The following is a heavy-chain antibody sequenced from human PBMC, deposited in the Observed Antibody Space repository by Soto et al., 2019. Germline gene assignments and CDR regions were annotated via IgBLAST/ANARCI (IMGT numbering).Heavy chain of an antibody. Sequence: QVQLVQSGAEVKKPGASVKVSCKASGYTFSSYTISWVRQAPGQGLEWMGRSIPYLGIAKYAQKCQGSVTITADKSKSTAYMELSRLRSEDTDVYYWSSLPVGDVAFDNWGQGTMVTVSS. CDR1: GYTFSSYT. CDR2: SIPYLGIA. V-gene: IGHV1-69*02. J-gene: IGHJ3*02. CDR3: SSLPVGDVAFDN. D-gene: IGHD2-8*02.